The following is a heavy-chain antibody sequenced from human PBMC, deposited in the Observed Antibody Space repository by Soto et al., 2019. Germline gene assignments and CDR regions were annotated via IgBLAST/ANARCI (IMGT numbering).Heavy chain of an antibody. CDR2: IIPIFGTA. V-gene: IGHV1-69*13. D-gene: IGHD3-10*01. Sequence: ASVKVSCKASGGTFSSYAISWVRQAPGQGLEWMGGIIPIFGTANYAQKFQGRVTITADESTSTAYMELSSLRSEDTAVYYCARDRITMVLAPIDAFDFWGQGTMVTVSS. CDR3: ARDRITMVLAPIDAFDF. CDR1: GGTFSSYA. J-gene: IGHJ3*01.